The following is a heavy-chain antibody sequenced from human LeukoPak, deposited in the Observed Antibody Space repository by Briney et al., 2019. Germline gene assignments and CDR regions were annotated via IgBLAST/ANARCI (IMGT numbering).Heavy chain of an antibody. Sequence: SVKVSCKASGGTFSSYAISWVRQAPGQGLEWMGGIIPIFGTANYAQKFQGRVTITADESTSTAYMELSSLRSEDTAVYYCARTYDYVWGSYRSWGQGTLVTVSS. CDR3: ARTYDYVWGSYRS. CDR1: GGTFSSYA. J-gene: IGHJ5*02. V-gene: IGHV1-69*13. CDR2: IIPIFGTA. D-gene: IGHD3-16*02.